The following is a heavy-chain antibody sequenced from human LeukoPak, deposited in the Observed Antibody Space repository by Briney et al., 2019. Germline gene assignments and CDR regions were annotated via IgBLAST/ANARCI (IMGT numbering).Heavy chain of an antibody. CDR1: GFTFSSYW. J-gene: IGHJ4*02. CDR2: IKQDGSEK. CDR3: ATKSGNYYNY. Sequence: GGSLRPSCAASGFTFSSYWMSWVRQAPGKGLEWVANIKQDGSEKYYVDSVKGRFTISRDNAKKSLYLQINSLRAEDTAVYYCATKSGNYYNYWGQGTLVTVSS. D-gene: IGHD1-26*01. V-gene: IGHV3-7*03.